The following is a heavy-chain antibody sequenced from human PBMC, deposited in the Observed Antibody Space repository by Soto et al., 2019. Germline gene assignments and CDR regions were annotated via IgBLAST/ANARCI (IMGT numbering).Heavy chain of an antibody. CDR1: GFTFSSYG. V-gene: IGHV3-33*01. Sequence: GGSLRLSCAASGFTFSSYGMHWVRQAPGKGLEWVAVIWYDGSNKYYADSVKGRFTISRDNSKNTLYLQMNSLRAEDTAVYYCARSGVVTTGPCDYWGQGTLVTVSS. D-gene: IGHD2-21*02. CDR3: ARSGVVTTGPCDY. CDR2: IWYDGSNK. J-gene: IGHJ4*02.